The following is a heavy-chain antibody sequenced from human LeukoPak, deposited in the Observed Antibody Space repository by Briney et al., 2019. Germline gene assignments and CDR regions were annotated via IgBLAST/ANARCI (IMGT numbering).Heavy chain of an antibody. Sequence: GGSLRLSCAASGLAFRTYWMTWVRRAPGKGLEWVANINLDGSEQYYVDSVKGRFTISRDNAKNSLYVQMNSLKAEDMAVYYCARSRGSLTNYNSDYGGEGTLVTVSS. D-gene: IGHD3-10*01. V-gene: IGHV3-7*03. CDR3: ARSRGSLTNYNSDY. CDR1: GLAFRTYW. CDR2: INLDGSEQ. J-gene: IGHJ4*02.